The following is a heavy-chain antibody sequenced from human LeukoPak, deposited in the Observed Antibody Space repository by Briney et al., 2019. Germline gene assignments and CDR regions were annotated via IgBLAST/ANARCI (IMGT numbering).Heavy chain of an antibody. J-gene: IGHJ6*03. CDR3: ARATRGYYYYYYMDV. CDR2: IYPGDSDT. CDR1: EYSFTSYW. Sequence: GESLKISCKGSEYSFTSYWIGWVRQVPGKGLEWMGIIYPGDSDTRYSPSFQGQVTISADKSISTAYLQWSSLKASDTAMYYCARATRGYYYYYYMDVWGKGTTVTVSS. D-gene: IGHD5-12*01. V-gene: IGHV5-51*01.